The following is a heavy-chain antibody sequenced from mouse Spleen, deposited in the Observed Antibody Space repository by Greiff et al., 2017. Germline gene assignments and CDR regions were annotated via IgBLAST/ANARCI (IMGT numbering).Heavy chain of an antibody. V-gene: IGHV1-61*01. CDR3: ASELRYAMDY. J-gene: IGHJ4*01. CDR1: GYTFTSYW. Sequence: QVQLQQPGAELVRPGSSVKLSCKASGYTFTSYWMDWVKQRPGQGLEWIGNIYPSDSETHYNQKFKDKATLTVDKSSSTAYMQLSSLTSEDSAVYYCASELRYAMDYWGQGTSVTVSS. D-gene: IGHD1-1*01. CDR2: IYPSDSET.